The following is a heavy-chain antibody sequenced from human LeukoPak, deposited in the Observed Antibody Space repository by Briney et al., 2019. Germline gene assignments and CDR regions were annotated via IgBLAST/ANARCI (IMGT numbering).Heavy chain of an antibody. V-gene: IGHV1-24*01. CDR2: FDPEDGET. Sequence: ASVKVSCKVSGYTLTELSMHWVRQAPGKGLEWMGGFDPEDGETIYAQKFQGRVTMTEDTSTDTAYMELSSLRSEDTAVYYCATWYYYDSSDYYLADYWGQGTLVTVSS. D-gene: IGHD3-22*01. CDR1: GYTLTELS. J-gene: IGHJ4*02. CDR3: ATWYYYDSSDYYLADY.